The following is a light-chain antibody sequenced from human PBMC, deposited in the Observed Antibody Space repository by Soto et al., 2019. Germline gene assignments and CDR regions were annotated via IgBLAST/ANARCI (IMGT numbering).Light chain of an antibody. CDR1: QSVLYSSNNKNY. V-gene: IGKV4-1*01. CDR3: QQYYSPWT. Sequence: DIVMTQSPDSLAVSLGERATINCKSSQSVLYSSNNKNYLAWYQQKPGQPPKLLIYWASTRESGVPDRFSGSGSGTDFTLTISSLQAEDVAVYYCQQYYSPWTFGHGTTVEIK. J-gene: IGKJ1*01. CDR2: WAS.